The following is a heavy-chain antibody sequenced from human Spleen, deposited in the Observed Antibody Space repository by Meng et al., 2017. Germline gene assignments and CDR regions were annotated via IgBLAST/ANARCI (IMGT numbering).Heavy chain of an antibody. CDR3: AKAYSGIYYYYYGLDV. CDR2: ISWNSATI. D-gene: IGHD1-26*01. J-gene: IGHJ6*02. Sequence: SLKISCAASGFTFDDYAMHWVRQAPGKGLEWVSSISWNSATIAYADSVKGRFTISRDNAKNSLYLQMSSLRPEDTALYYCAKAYSGIYYYYYGLDVWGQGTTVTVSS. V-gene: IGHV3-9*01. CDR1: GFTFDDYA.